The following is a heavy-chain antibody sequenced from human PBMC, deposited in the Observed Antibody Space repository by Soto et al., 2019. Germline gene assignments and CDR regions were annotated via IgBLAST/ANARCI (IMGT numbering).Heavy chain of an antibody. CDR3: ARSGGVAGFFSLPHYFDY. D-gene: IGHD6-19*01. Sequence: SETLSLTCTVSGGSISSYYWSWIRQPPGKGLEWIGYIYYSGSTNYNPSLKSRVTISVDTSKNQFSLKLSSVTAADTAVYYCARSGGVAGFFSLPHYFDYWGPGTLVTVSS. J-gene: IGHJ4*02. CDR2: IYYSGST. V-gene: IGHV4-59*08. CDR1: GGSISSYY.